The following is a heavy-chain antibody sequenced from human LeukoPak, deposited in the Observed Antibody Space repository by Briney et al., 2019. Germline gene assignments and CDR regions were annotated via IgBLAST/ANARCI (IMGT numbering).Heavy chain of an antibody. CDR2: INPNSGGT. J-gene: IGHJ4*02. CDR3: ARDPGYDSSGYYLYYFDY. CDR1: GYTFTGYY. V-gene: IGHV1-2*02. Sequence: ASVKVSCKASGYTFTGYYMHWVRQAPGQGLEWMGWINPNSGGTNYAQKFQGRVTMTRDTSISTAYMELSRLRSDDTAVYYCARDPGYDSSGYYLYYFDYWGQGTLVTVSS. D-gene: IGHD3-22*01.